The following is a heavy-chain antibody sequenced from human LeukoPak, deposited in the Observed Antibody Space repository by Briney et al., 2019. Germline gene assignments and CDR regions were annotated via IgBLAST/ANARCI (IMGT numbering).Heavy chain of an antibody. D-gene: IGHD3-10*01. CDR3: ARPRGEGSSPVSFDY. CDR1: GYTFTSYY. Sequence: ASVKVSCKASGYTFTSYYMHWVRQAPGQGLEWVGIINPSGGSTSYAQKFQGRVTMTRDTSTTTVYMELSSLRSEDTAVYYCARPRGEGSSPVSFDYWGQGTLVTVSS. CDR2: INPSGGST. V-gene: IGHV1-46*01. J-gene: IGHJ4*02.